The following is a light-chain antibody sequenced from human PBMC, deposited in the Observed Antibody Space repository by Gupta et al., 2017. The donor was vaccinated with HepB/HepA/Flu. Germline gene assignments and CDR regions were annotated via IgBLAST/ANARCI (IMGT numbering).Light chain of an antibody. V-gene: IGLV1-44*01. J-gene: IGLJ2*01. Sequence: QSVLPQSTSVSGTPGQRVTISCSGSSANVGRNNANWYQQLPGQAPKLLIYDNDERPSGVPDRISGSKSGNSASLAISGPQSEDEADYYCAAWDTSLNVVVFGGGTKLTVL. CDR3: AAWDTSLNVVV. CDR2: DND. CDR1: SANVGRNN.